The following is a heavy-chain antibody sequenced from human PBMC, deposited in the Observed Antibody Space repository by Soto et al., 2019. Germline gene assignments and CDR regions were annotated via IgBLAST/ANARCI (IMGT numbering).Heavy chain of an antibody. CDR1: GGSFSGYY. Sequence: SETLSLTCAVYGGSFSGYYWSWIRQPPGKGLEWIGEINHSGSTNYNPSLKSRVTISVDTSKNQFSLKLSSVTAADTAVYYCARVRGYSYGYLDYWGQGTLVTVSS. D-gene: IGHD5-18*01. CDR2: INHSGST. CDR3: ARVRGYSYGYLDY. J-gene: IGHJ4*02. V-gene: IGHV4-34*01.